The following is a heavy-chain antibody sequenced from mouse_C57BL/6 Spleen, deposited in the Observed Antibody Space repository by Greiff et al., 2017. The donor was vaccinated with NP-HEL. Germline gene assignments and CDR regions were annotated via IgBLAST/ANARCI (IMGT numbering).Heavy chain of an antibody. V-gene: IGHV1-64*01. CDR2: IHPNSGST. CDR3: ARGAGTWDYAMDY. J-gene: IGHJ4*01. D-gene: IGHD4-1*01. CDR1: GYTFTSYW. Sequence: VQLKQPGAELVKPGASVKLSCKASGYTFTSYWMHWVKQRPGQGLEWIGMIHPNSGSTNYNEKFKSKATLTVDKSSSTTYMQLSSLTSEDSAVYYCARGAGTWDYAMDYWGQGTSVTVSS.